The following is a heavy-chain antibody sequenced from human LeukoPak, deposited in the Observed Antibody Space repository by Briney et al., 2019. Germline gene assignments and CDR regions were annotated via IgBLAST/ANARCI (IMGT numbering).Heavy chain of an antibody. D-gene: IGHD3-10*01. CDR2: ISGSGGST. Sequence: GSLRLSCAVSGITLSNYGMSWVRQAPGKGLEWVAGISGSGGSTHYADSVKGRFTISRDNPKNTLYLQLNSLRAEDTAVYFCAKRGVVIRVILVGFHKEAYYFDSWGQGALVTVSS. J-gene: IGHJ4*02. CDR3: AKRGVVIRVILVGFHKEAYYFDS. V-gene: IGHV3-23*01. CDR1: GITLSNYG.